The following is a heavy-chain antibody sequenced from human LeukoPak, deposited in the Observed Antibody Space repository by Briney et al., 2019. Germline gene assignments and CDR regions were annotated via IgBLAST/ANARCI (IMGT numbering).Heavy chain of an antibody. Sequence: GGSLRLSCAASGFTFSDYYMSWIRQAPGKGLEWVSYISSSGSTIYYADSVKGRFTISRDNAKNSLYLQMNSLRAEDTAVYYCAKPLAYSSGPADYWGQGTLVTVSS. CDR2: ISSSGSTI. D-gene: IGHD6-19*01. CDR3: AKPLAYSSGPADY. J-gene: IGHJ4*02. CDR1: GFTFSDYY. V-gene: IGHV3-11*01.